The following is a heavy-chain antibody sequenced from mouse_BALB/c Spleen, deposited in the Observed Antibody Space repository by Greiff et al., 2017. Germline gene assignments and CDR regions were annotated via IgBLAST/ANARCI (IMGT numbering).Heavy chain of an antibody. CDR1: GFNIKDYY. CDR2: IDPENGNT. Sequence: EVQLQQSGAELVRPGALVKLSCKASGFNIKDYYMHWVKQRPEQGLEWIGWIDPENGNTIYDPKFQGKASITADTSSNTACLQLSSLTSEDTAVYYCARVYDAWFAYWGQGTLVTVSA. J-gene: IGHJ3*01. V-gene: IGHV14-1*02. CDR3: ARVYDAWFAY. D-gene: IGHD2-14*01.